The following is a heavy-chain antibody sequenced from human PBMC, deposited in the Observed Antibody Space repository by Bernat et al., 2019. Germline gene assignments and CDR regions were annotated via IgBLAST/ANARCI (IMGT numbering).Heavy chain of an antibody. J-gene: IGHJ4*02. CDR1: GFTFSSYE. V-gene: IGHV3-48*03. D-gene: IGHD1-7*01. CDR2: ISSSGGTI. CDR3: VRGRGWGERELHPFDY. Sequence: EVQLVESGGGLVQPGGSLRLSCAASGFTFSSYEVNWVRQAPGKGLEWVSYISSSGGTIYYADSVKGRFTISRDNAKDSLYLQMNSLRAEDTAVYYCVRGRGWGERELHPFDYWGQGTLVTVSS.